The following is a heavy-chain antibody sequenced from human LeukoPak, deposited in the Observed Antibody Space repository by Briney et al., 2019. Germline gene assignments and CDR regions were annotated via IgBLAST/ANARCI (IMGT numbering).Heavy chain of an antibody. CDR3: ARRLSNLYYGMDV. CDR1: GYSFTSYW. D-gene: IGHD3-10*01. CDR2: IYPGDSDT. Sequence: GESLKISCKGSGYSFTSYWIGWVRQMPGKGLEWMGIIYPGDSDTRYSPSFQGQVTISADKSISTAYLQWSSLKALDTAMYYCARRLSNLYYGMDVWGQGTTVTVSS. V-gene: IGHV5-51*01. J-gene: IGHJ6*02.